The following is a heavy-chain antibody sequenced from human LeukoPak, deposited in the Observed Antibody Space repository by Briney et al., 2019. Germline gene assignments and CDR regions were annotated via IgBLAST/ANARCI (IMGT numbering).Heavy chain of an antibody. Sequence: GGSLRLPCAASGFSFSTYGMHWVRQAPGKGLEWLAFIQSDGRNKYYADSVKGRFTISRDNSKNTLFLQMNSLRAEDTAVYYCAKDKSMVRELDYWGQGNLVAVSS. CDR2: IQSDGRNK. CDR3: AKDKSMVRELDY. J-gene: IGHJ4*02. V-gene: IGHV3-30*02. CDR1: GFSFSTYG. D-gene: IGHD3-10*01.